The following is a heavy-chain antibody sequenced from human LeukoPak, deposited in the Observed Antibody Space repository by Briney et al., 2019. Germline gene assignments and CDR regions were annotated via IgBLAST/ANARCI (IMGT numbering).Heavy chain of an antibody. CDR2: ISGSGGST. J-gene: IGHJ3*02. D-gene: IGHD3-3*01. Sequence: PGGSLRLSCAASGFTFSSYAMGWVRQAPGKGLEWISAISGSGGSTYYADSVKGRFTISRDNSKNTLHLQMNSLRAEDTAVYYCAKCITALLSPADAFDIWGQGTMVTVSS. CDR3: AKCITALLSPADAFDI. CDR1: GFTFSSYA. V-gene: IGHV3-23*01.